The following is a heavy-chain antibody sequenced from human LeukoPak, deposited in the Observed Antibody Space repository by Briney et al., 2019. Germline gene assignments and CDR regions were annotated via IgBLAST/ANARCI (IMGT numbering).Heavy chain of an antibody. CDR2: ISTSSSHI. D-gene: IGHD1-20*01. V-gene: IGHV3-21*01. Sequence: GRSLRLSCTASGFTFSFYMMNWVRQAPGKGLEWVSSISTSSSHIYYEDSLKGRFTVSRDNAKSSLYLQMNNLTAEDTAVYYCARDDNWNDKPFDLWDQGTLVTVSS. J-gene: IGHJ4*02. CDR1: GFTFSFYM. CDR3: ARDDNWNDKPFDL.